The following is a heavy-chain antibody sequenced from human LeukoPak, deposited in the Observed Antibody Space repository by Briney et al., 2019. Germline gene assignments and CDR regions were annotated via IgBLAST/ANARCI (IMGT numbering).Heavy chain of an antibody. J-gene: IGHJ1*01. CDR3: ARAYKDRSLAGKKEFFQH. V-gene: IGHV3-30-3*01. Sequence: PGGSLRLSCAASGFTFSSYTMHWVRQAPGKGLEWVAVISFDGSNKYYAGSVKGRFTISRDNSKNTLSLQMNSLRAEDTALYYCARAYKDRSLAGKKEFFQHWGQGTLVTVSS. CDR2: ISFDGSNK. D-gene: IGHD6-19*01. CDR1: GFTFSSYT.